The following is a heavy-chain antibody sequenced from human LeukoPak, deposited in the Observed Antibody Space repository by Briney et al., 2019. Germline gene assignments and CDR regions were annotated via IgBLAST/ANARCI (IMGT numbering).Heavy chain of an antibody. J-gene: IGHJ4*02. CDR2: IWYDGSNR. CDR1: GFTLSRYG. V-gene: IGHV3-33*07. Sequence: GGSLRLSCAASGFTLSRYGMYWVRQAPGKGLEWVAVIWYDGSNRQYVDSVKGRFTISRDNSKNTLYLQMNSLRADDTAVYYCARDFGFSPSSGYSFDYWGQGTLVTVSS. CDR3: ARDFGFSPSSGYSFDY. D-gene: IGHD3-22*01.